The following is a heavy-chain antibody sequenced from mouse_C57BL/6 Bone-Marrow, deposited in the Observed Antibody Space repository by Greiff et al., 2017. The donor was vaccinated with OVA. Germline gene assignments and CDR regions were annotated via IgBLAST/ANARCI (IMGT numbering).Heavy chain of an antibody. J-gene: IGHJ2*01. CDR1: GYTFTDYN. Sequence: VQLKQSGPELVKPGASVKIPCKASGYTFTDYNMDWVKQSHGKSLEWIGDINPNNGGTIYNQKFKGKATLTVDKSSSTAYMELRSLTSEDTAVYYCAREGAYYSKDYWGQGTTLTVSS. CDR2: INPNNGGT. CDR3: AREGAYYSKDY. V-gene: IGHV1-18*01. D-gene: IGHD2-5*01.